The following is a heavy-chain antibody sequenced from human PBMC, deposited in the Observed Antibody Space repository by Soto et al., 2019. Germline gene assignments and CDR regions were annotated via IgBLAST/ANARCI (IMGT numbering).Heavy chain of an antibody. CDR1: GGPFSSYA. Sequence: SVKVCFKASGGPFSSYAISWVRQAPGQGLEWMGGIIPIFGTANYAQKFQGRVTITADESTSTAYMELSSLRSEDTAVYYCARVGTTYYYYGMDVWGQGTTVTVSS. J-gene: IGHJ6*02. V-gene: IGHV1-69*13. D-gene: IGHD1-7*01. CDR2: IIPIFGTA. CDR3: ARVGTTYYYYGMDV.